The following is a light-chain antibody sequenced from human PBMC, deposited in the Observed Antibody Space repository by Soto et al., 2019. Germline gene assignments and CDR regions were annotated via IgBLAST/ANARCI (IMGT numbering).Light chain of an antibody. V-gene: IGKV3-11*01. Sequence: TQSPATLSLPPGERATLSFRASQSVNKYLAWFQHKLGQPPRLLIYDTSNRATGIPPRFSGSGSGTDFTLIISSLEPEDFEVYYCQQRFNWPWTLGQGTKVDIK. J-gene: IGKJ1*01. CDR2: DTS. CDR3: QQRFNWPWT. CDR1: QSVNKY.